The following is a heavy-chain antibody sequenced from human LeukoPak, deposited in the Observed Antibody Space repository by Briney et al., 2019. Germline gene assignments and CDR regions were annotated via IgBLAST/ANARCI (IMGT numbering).Heavy chain of an antibody. CDR3: ARWLPAEYFQH. D-gene: IGHD6-19*01. CDR2: ISAYNGNT. J-gene: IGHJ1*01. Sequence: ASVKVSCKDPGYTSSSYGISWLCPALGQGPEWIGWISAYNGNTNYAHKLQGTVTMTTDTSTSTAYMELRSLRSDATAVYYCARWLPAEYFQHWGQGTLVTVSS. CDR1: GYTSSSYG. V-gene: IGHV1-18*01.